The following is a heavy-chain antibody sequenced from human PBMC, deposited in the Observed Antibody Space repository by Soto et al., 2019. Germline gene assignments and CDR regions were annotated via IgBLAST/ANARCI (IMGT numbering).Heavy chain of an antibody. CDR1: GGSIRSGGYY. V-gene: IGHV4-31*03. D-gene: IGHD3-10*01. J-gene: IGHJ6*02. CDR3: ARDPLYGSGRYGMDV. CDR2: IYYSGST. Sequence: SETLSLTCTVSGGSIRSGGYYWIWIRHHPGKGLEWIGYIYYSGSTYYNPSLKSRVTISVDTSKNQFSLKLSSVTAADTAVYYCARDPLYGSGRYGMDVWGQGTTVTVSS.